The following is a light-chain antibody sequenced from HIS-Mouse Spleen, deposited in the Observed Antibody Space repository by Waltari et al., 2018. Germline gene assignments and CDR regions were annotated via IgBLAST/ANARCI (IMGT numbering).Light chain of an antibody. CDR3: SSYTSSSTRV. Sequence: QSALTQPASVSGSPGQSITISCTGTSSDVGGYNSVSWYQQHPGKDPKLMIYEVSNRPSGVSNRFSGSKSGNTASLTISGLQAEDEADYYCSSYTSSSTRVFGTGTKVTVL. CDR2: EVS. J-gene: IGLJ1*01. V-gene: IGLV2-14*01. CDR1: SSDVGGYNS.